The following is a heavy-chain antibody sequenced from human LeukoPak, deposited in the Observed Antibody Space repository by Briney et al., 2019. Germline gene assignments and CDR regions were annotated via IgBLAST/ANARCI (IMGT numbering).Heavy chain of an antibody. J-gene: IGHJ4*01. CDR2: IRQDGGEK. Sequence: PGGSLRLSCAVSGFTFTDYWMNWVRQAPGKGLEWVASIRQDGGEKSYVDSVKGRFTISRENTKSSLYLQINSLRAEDTAVYYCARDGTAAGLYFDLWGQGTLVTVSS. CDR3: ARDGTAAGLYFDL. D-gene: IGHD6-13*01. CDR1: GFTFTDYW. V-gene: IGHV3-7*01.